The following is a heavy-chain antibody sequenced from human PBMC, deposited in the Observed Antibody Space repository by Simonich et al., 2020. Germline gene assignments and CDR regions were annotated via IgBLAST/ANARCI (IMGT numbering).Heavy chain of an antibody. CDR1: GYTFTGYY. D-gene: IGHD5-18*01. J-gene: IGHJ3*02. Sequence: QVQLVQSGAEVKKPGASVKVSCKASGYTFTGYYMHWVRQAPGQGLEWWEWINPKSGGKNYAQKFQGRVTMTRDTSISTAYMELSRLRSDDTAVYYCARVSGGTAMVTSTFDIWGQGTMVTVSS. V-gene: IGHV1-2*02. CDR2: INPKSGGK. CDR3: ARVSGGTAMVTSTFDI.